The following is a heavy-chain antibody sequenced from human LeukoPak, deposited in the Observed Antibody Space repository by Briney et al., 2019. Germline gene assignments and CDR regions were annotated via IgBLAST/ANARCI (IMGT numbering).Heavy chain of an antibody. V-gene: IGHV3-7*03. CDR1: GFTFSNAW. CDR3: VRSPFSNGY. CDR2: IKQDGSEM. J-gene: IGHJ4*02. D-gene: IGHD4-11*01. Sequence: GGSLRLSCAASGFTFSNAWMSWVRQAPGKGLEWVANIKQDGSEMYYVDSVKGRFTISRDNAENSLYLQMNSLRAEDTAVYYCVRSPFSNGYWGQGTLVTVSS.